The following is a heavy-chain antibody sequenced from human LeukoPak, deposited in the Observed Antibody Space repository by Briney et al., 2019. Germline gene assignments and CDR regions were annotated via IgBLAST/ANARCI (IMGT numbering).Heavy chain of an antibody. CDR3: ARGQGWNPEAVTNAFDI. J-gene: IGHJ3*02. CDR2: IRYDGSNK. Sequence: GGSLRLSCAASGFTFSSYGMHWVRQAPGKGLEWVAFIRYDGSNKYYADSVKGRFTISRDNAKNSLYLQMNSLRAEDTAVYYCARGQGWNPEAVTNAFDIWGQGTMVTVSS. V-gene: IGHV3-30*02. D-gene: IGHD1-1*01. CDR1: GFTFSSYG.